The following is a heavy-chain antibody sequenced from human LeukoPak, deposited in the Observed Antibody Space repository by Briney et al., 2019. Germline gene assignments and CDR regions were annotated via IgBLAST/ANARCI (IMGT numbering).Heavy chain of an antibody. CDR3: ARDLSEGDCFDY. D-gene: IGHD1-14*01. CDR1: GFTFSSYG. J-gene: IGHJ4*02. Sequence: GRSLRLSCAASGFTFSSYGMHWVRQAPGKGLEWVANIKQDGSEKYYVDSVKGRFTISRDNAKNSLYLQMNSLRAEDTAVYYCARDLSEGDCFDYWGQGTLVTVSS. CDR2: IKQDGSEK. V-gene: IGHV3-7*03.